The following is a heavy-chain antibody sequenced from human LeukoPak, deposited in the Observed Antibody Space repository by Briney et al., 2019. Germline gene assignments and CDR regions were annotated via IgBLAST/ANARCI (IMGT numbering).Heavy chain of an antibody. CDR2: ISSSSRNT. J-gene: IGHJ4*02. Sequence: GGSLRLSCAVSGFTFSTYSTTWVRQAPGKGLEWVSSISSSSRNTYYTESVRGRFTISRDNAKNSLFLQMNSLRVEDTAVYYCARGGTFGVDISDYWGQGTLVTVSS. V-gene: IGHV3-21*01. D-gene: IGHD3-3*01. CDR3: ARGGTFGVDISDY. CDR1: GFTFSTYS.